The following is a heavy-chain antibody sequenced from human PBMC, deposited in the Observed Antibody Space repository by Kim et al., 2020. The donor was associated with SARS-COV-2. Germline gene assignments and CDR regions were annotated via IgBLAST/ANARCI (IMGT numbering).Heavy chain of an antibody. CDR1: GYTFTSYT. V-gene: IGHV1-3*04. Sequence: ASVKVSCKASGYTFTSYTIHWVRQAPGQTLEWMGWINTGNGNTKYSQKFQDRVTITRDTSASTAYMELSSLRSEDAAVFFCARDSCSGNSCYSYYFDSWGQGTLVTVSS. CDR2: INTGNGNT. CDR3: ARDSCSGNSCYSYYFDS. D-gene: IGHD2-15*01. J-gene: IGHJ4*02.